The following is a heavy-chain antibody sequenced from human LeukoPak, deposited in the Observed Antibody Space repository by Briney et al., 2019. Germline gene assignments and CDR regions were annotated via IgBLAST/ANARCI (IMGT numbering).Heavy chain of an antibody. D-gene: IGHD3-22*01. Sequence: GGSLRLSCAASGFTFDDYTMHWVRQAPGKGLEWVSLISWDGGSTYYADSVKGRFTMSRDNAKNSLYLQMNSLRVEDTAVYYCARDSSGYYERGDYWGQGALVTVSS. CDR2: ISWDGGST. V-gene: IGHV3-43*01. J-gene: IGHJ4*02. CDR1: GFTFDDYT. CDR3: ARDSSGYYERGDY.